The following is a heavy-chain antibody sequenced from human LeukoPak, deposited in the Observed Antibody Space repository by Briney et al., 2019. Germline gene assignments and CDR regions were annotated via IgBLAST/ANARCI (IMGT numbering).Heavy chain of an antibody. J-gene: IGHJ6*02. CDR3: ARDPGDPGYYYYGMDV. Sequence: PSETLSLTCTVSCGSISTSNYFWGWIRQPPGKGLEWIGSIYYSGSTYYNPSLKSRVTISVDTSKNQFSLKLSSVTAADTAVYYCARDPGDPGYYYYGMDVWGQGTTVTVSS. V-gene: IGHV4-39*07. CDR2: IYYSGST. D-gene: IGHD3-16*01. CDR1: CGSISTSNYF.